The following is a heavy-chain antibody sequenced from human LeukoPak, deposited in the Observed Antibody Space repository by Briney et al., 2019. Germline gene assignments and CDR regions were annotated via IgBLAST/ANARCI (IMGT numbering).Heavy chain of an antibody. D-gene: IGHD2-2*01. CDR2: ISGSGAST. CDR1: GFTFNNYA. Sequence: GGSLRLSCAASGFTFNNYALSWVRQAPGKGLEWVSCISGSGASTYYADSVKGRFTISRDSSKNTLYLQMNSLTTEDTALYYCAKLSVGYSSSLGDYWGQGTLVTVSS. J-gene: IGHJ4*02. CDR3: AKLSVGYSSSLGDY. V-gene: IGHV3-23*01.